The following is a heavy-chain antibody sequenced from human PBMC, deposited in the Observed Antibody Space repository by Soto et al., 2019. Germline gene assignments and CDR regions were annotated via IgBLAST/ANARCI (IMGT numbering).Heavy chain of an antibody. D-gene: IGHD2-2*01. CDR3: ARDGGYCSSTSCPGDY. J-gene: IGHJ4*02. Sequence: ASLNVSCKASGGTFSIYAISWVRHAPGQGLEWMGGIIPIFGTANYAQKFQGRVTITADKSTSTAYMELSSLRSEDTAVYYCARDGGYCSSTSCPGDYWGQGTLVTVSS. CDR1: GGTFSIYA. CDR2: IIPIFGTA. V-gene: IGHV1-69*06.